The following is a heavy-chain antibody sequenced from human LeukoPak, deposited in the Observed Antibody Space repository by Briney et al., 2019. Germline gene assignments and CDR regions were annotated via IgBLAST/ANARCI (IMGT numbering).Heavy chain of an antibody. CDR2: IYYSGST. CDR3: ARSYGQRYFDL. V-gene: IGHV4-59*08. D-gene: IGHD5-18*01. CDR1: GGSISSYY. Sequence: SETLSLTCTVSGGSISSYYWSWIRQPPGKGLEWIGYIYYSGSTNYNPSLKSRVTISVDTSKNQFSLKLSSVTAADTAVYSCARSYGQRYFDLWGRGTLVTVSS. J-gene: IGHJ2*01.